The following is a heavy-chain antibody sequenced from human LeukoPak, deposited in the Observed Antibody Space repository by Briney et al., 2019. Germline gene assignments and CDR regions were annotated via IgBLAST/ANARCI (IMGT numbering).Heavy chain of an antibody. D-gene: IGHD5-24*01. Sequence: GGSLRLSCAASGFTFSSYAMSWVRQAPGKVLEWVSAISGSGGSTYYADSVQGRFTISRDNSKNTLYLKMNSLRAEDTAVYYCAKSQDGYNAPDAFDIWGQGTMVTVSS. CDR1: GFTFSSYA. J-gene: IGHJ3*02. CDR2: ISGSGGST. V-gene: IGHV3-23*01. CDR3: AKSQDGYNAPDAFDI.